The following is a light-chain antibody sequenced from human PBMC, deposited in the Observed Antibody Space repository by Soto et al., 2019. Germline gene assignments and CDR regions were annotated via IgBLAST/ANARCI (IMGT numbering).Light chain of an antibody. V-gene: IGKV1-39*01. Sequence: DIHMTQSPSSLSAFVGDRVTITCRASQGIAHFLNWYQQKPGKAPELLIFATSSLRSGVPSRFSGSGFGTDFTLTISSLQPEDVATYYCQQNYSPPPVTFGQGTRVEIK. CDR1: QGIAHF. CDR2: ATS. J-gene: IGKJ5*01. CDR3: QQNYSPPPVT.